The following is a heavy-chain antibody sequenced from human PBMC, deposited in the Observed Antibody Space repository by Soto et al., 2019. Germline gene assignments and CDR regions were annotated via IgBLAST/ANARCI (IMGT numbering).Heavy chain of an antibody. CDR2: SIPILGRA. D-gene: IGHD2-15*01. J-gene: IGHJ4*02. CDR3: EIDLGYFDF. V-gene: IGHV1-69*02. CDR1: AGTFNNHS. Sequence: QDQLVQSGTEVKKPGSSVAVSCQASAGTFNNHSLSWVRQAPGQGLEWMGRSIPILGRADYSQKVQGRLTLTVDKSTSTADMELSSLTSEDTAVYYCEIDLGYFDFWAQGTLVTVSS.